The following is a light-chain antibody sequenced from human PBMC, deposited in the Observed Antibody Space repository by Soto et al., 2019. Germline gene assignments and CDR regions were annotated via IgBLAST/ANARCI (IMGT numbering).Light chain of an antibody. J-gene: IGLJ3*02. V-gene: IGLV2-23*02. Sequence: QSALTQPASVSGSPGQSITISCSGTRSDIGSYNSIAWYQQYPGKAPRVIIFGVTKRPSDISDRFSGSKSGYTASLTISGLQAEDEADYFCFSYAGSSTGVFGGGTQLTVL. CDR3: FSYAGSSTGV. CDR2: GVT. CDR1: RSDIGSYNS.